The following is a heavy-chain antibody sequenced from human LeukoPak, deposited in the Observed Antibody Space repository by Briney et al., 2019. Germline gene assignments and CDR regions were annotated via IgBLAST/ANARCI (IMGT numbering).Heavy chain of an antibody. CDR1: GGSISSYY. CDR2: IYYSGST. CDR3: ARGGWFPGEGVKAARRYFDY. J-gene: IGHJ4*02. Sequence: SETLSLTCTVSGGSISSYYWSWLRQPPGKGLEWIGHIYYSGSTNYNPSLKSRVTISVDTSKNQFSLKLSSVTAADTAVYYCARGGWFPGEGVKAARRYFDYWGQGTLVTVSS. V-gene: IGHV4-59*01. D-gene: IGHD6-6*01.